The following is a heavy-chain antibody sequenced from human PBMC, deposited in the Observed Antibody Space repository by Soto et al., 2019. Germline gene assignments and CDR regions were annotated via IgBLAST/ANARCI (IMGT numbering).Heavy chain of an antibody. CDR3: AREGGGCSGGSCYIPETFDI. J-gene: IGHJ3*02. V-gene: IGHV1-18*01. CDR2: ISVYNGNT. D-gene: IGHD2-15*01. CDR1: GYTFTSYG. Sequence: QGQLVQSGAEVKKPGASVKVSCKASGYTFTSYGISWVRQAPGQGLEWMGWISVYNGNTNYAQKLQGRVTMTTDTSASTAYMELRSLRSDDTAVYYCAREGGGCSGGSCYIPETFDIWGQGTLVTVSS.